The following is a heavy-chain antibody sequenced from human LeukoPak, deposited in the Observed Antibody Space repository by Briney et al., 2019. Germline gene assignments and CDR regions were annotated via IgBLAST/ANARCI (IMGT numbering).Heavy chain of an antibody. CDR1: GGSISSGGYY. D-gene: IGHD3-10*01. CDR3: ARRLGPSGYFDY. V-gene: IGHV4-39*01. J-gene: IGHJ4*02. Sequence: SETLSLTCTVSGGSISSGGYYWSWIRQPPGKGLEWIGSIYYSGSTYYNPSLKSRVTISVDTSKNQFSLKLSSVTAADTAVYYCARRLGPSGYFDYWGQGTLVTVSS. CDR2: IYYSGST.